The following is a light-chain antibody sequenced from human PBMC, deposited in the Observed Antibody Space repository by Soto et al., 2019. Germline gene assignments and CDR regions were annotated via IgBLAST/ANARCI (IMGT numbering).Light chain of an antibody. CDR3: QQYNNWPFS. Sequence: EIVMPQYPATLSVSPGERSTLSCRASQSVSSDLAWYHQKPGQAPRLLIYGASTRATGVPSRFSGTGSETDFTLTISGLQSEDSAIYFCQQYNNWPFSFGQGTRLEFK. V-gene: IGKV3-15*01. CDR2: GAS. CDR1: QSVSSD. J-gene: IGKJ5*01.